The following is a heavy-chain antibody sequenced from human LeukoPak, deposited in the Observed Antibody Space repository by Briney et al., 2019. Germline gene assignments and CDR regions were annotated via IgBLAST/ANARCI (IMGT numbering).Heavy chain of an antibody. J-gene: IGHJ4*02. CDR2: IYYSGST. CDR1: GGSISSYY. CDR3: ARLSYDSSGSYYFDY. V-gene: IGHV4-59*08. Sequence: SETLSLTCTASGGSISSYYWSWIRQPPGKGLEWIGYIYYSGSTNYNPSLKSRVTISVDTSKNQFSLKLSSVTAADTAVYYCARLSYDSSGSYYFDYWGQGTLVTVSS. D-gene: IGHD3-22*01.